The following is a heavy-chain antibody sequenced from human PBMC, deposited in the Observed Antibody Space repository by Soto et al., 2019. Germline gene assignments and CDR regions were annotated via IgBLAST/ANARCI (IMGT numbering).Heavy chain of an antibody. CDR1: GFTFSAYS. D-gene: IGHD6-13*01. V-gene: IGHV3-48*01. CDR3: TRDRRIAAAADFSFDS. CDR2: ISSRTNTI. J-gene: IGHJ4*02. Sequence: EVQLVESGGGLVQPGGSLRLSCAASGFTFSAYSMNWVRQAPGKGLEWVSYISSRTNTIYYADSVQGRFTISRDDAKNSLYWQMDSLRAEDAAVYYCTRDRRIAAAADFSFDSWGQGPLVTVSS.